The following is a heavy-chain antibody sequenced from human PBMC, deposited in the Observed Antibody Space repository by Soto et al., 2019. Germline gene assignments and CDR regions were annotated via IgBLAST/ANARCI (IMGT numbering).Heavy chain of an antibody. CDR1: GYTFTGYH. D-gene: IGHD3-3*01. V-gene: IGHV1-2*02. CDR2: INPNSGGT. J-gene: IGHJ5*02. Sequence: ASVKVSCKASGYTFTGYHMHWVRQAPGQGLEWMGWINPNSGGTNYAQKFQGRVTMTRDTSISTAYMEVSRLRSDDTAVYYCARPYYDFWSGSQFLQLGPWGQGTLVTVSS. CDR3: ARPYYDFWSGSQFLQLGP.